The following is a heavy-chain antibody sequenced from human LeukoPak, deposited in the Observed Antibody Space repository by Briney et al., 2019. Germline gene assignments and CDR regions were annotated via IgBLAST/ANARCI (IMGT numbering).Heavy chain of an antibody. V-gene: IGHV3-23*01. J-gene: IGHJ4*02. CDR2: ISGSGGST. CDR1: GFSFNYYA. D-gene: IGHD3-22*01. Sequence: GGSLRLSCVSSGFSFNYYAMSWVRQPPGKGLEWVSGISGSGGSTHYADSVKGRFTVSRDKTKSMLYLQMTSLRAEDTVVYYCAKSSYYDSAGYYREYYFDYWGQGTLVTVSS. CDR3: AKSSYYDSAGYYREYYFDY.